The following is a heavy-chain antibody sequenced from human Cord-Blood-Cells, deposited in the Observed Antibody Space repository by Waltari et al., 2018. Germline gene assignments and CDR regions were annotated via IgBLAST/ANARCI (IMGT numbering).Heavy chain of an antibody. CDR3: ARCDSSGYKEAFDI. J-gene: IGHJ3*02. V-gene: IGHV4-34*01. Sequence: QVQLQQWGAGLLKPSATLSLTCAVYGGSFSGYYWSWIRQPPGKGLDWIGEINHSGSTNYNPSLKSRVTISVDTSKNQFSLKLSSVTAADTAVYYCARCDSSGYKEAFDIWGQGTMVTVSS. CDR1: GGSFSGYY. D-gene: IGHD3-22*01. CDR2: INHSGST.